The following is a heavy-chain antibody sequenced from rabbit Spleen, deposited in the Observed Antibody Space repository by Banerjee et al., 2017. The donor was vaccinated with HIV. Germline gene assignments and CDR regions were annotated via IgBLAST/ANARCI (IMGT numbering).Heavy chain of an antibody. D-gene: IGHD1-1*01. Sequence: QEQLEESGGDLVKPEGSLTLTCTASGFSFSSSYWICWVRQAPGKGLEWIACIYAGSSGSTYYASWAKGRFTISKTSSTTVTLQMTSLTVADTATYFCARDRGSGYYLDWLDLWGQGTLVTVS. CDR3: ARDRGSGYYLDWLDL. CDR1: GFSFSSSYW. V-gene: IGHV1S45*01. J-gene: IGHJ5*01. CDR2: IYAGSSGST.